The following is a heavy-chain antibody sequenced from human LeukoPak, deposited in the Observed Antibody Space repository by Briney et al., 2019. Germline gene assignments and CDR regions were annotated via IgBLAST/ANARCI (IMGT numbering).Heavy chain of an antibody. D-gene: IGHD2-15*01. V-gene: IGHV3-23*01. Sequence: PGGSLRLSCAASGFTFSSYWMSWVRQAPGKGLEWVSAISASGGSTYYADSVKGRFTISRDNSKNTLYLQMNSLRAEDTAVYYCAKDTCSGGSCYSGFDYWGQGTLVTVSS. J-gene: IGHJ4*02. CDR2: ISASGGST. CDR3: AKDTCSGGSCYSGFDY. CDR1: GFTFSSYW.